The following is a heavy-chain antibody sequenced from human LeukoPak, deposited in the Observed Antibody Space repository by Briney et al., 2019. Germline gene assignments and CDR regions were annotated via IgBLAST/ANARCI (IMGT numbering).Heavy chain of an antibody. V-gene: IGHV3-48*04. Sequence: GGSLRLSCAASGFSFSFYWMHWVRQAPGKGLEWVSYISSSGSTIYYADSVKGRFTISRDNAKNSLYLQMNSLRAEDTAVYYCARDSSGYFHWFDPWGQGTLVTVSS. D-gene: IGHD3-22*01. J-gene: IGHJ5*02. CDR1: GFSFSFYW. CDR2: ISSSGSTI. CDR3: ARDSSGYFHWFDP.